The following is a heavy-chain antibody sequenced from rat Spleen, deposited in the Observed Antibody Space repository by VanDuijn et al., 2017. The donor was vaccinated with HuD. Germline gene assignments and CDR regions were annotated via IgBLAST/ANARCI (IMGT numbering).Heavy chain of an antibody. Sequence: QVQLKESGPGLVQPSQTLYPTCTVSGFSLRSYGLIWVRQPPGKGLEWMGVRWGNGNTNYSSSLKSRLSINRDTSKSQVFLKLNNLQTEDTAMYFCASQYYYDGYYRDYWGQGVMVTVSS. CDR3: ASQYYYDGYYRDY. J-gene: IGHJ2*01. V-gene: IGHV2S61*01. CDR1: GFSLRSYG. D-gene: IGHD1-12*03. CDR2: RWGNGNT.